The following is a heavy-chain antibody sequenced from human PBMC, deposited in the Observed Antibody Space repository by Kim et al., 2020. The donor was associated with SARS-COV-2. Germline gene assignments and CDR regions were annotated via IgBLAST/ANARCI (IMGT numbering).Heavy chain of an antibody. Sequence: YYANSVKGLFTSSRDNAKNALYLKRNSLRAEDTAVYYCAPSVGATTIIDYWGQGTLVTVSS. D-gene: IGHD1-26*01. J-gene: IGHJ4*02. V-gene: IGHV3-21*01. CDR3: APSVGATTIIDY.